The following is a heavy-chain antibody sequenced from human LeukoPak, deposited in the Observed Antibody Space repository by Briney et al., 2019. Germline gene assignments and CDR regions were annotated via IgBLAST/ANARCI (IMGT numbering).Heavy chain of an antibody. CDR2: IIPIFGTA. J-gene: IGHJ4*02. V-gene: IGHV1-69*05. D-gene: IGHD2-2*01. Sequence: SVKVSCKASGGTFSSYAISWVRQAPGQGLEWMGGIIPIFGTASYAQKFQGRVTITTDESTSTAYMELSSLRSEDTAVYYCASHCSSTSCYSHVYFDYWGQGTLVTVSS. CDR1: GGTFSSYA. CDR3: ASHCSSTSCYSHVYFDY.